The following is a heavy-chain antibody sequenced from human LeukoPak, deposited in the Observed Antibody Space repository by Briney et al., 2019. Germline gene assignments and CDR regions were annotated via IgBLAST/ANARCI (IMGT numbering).Heavy chain of an antibody. D-gene: IGHD3-3*01. V-gene: IGHV3-30-3*01. J-gene: IGHJ1*01. CDR1: GFTFSSYV. CDR3: ARDLHASVTIFGVVPTSQQGYLQH. Sequence: PGGSLRLSCAASGFTFSSYVLYWVRQAPGKGLEWVAVISHDGSNKSYADSVKGRFTVSRDNSKNTLYLQMSSLRAEDTAVYYCARDLHASVTIFGVVPTSQQGYLQHWGQGTLVTVSS. CDR2: ISHDGSNK.